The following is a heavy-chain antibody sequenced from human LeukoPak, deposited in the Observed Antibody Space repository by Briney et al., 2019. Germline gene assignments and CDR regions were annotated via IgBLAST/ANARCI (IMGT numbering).Heavy chain of an antibody. J-gene: IGHJ4*02. CDR3: ARDMRVVVGTFDY. Sequence: SETLSLTCTVSGGSISSYYWSWIRQPAGKGLEWIGRIYSSGSTSYNPSLRSRVTMSVDTSKNQFSLKLNSVTAADTAVYYCARDMRVVVGTFDYWGQGTLVTVSS. CDR2: IYSSGST. V-gene: IGHV4-4*07. D-gene: IGHD3-22*01. CDR1: GGSISSYY.